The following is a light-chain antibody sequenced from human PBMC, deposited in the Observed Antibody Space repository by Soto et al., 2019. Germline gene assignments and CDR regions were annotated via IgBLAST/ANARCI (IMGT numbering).Light chain of an antibody. CDR3: QQYNIWPLT. CDR1: QTVSDN. Sequence: ITQSSTLLSVSSGERGTLSCRASQTVSDNLAWYQQKPGQAPRLLIYGASTRATGIPARFSGSGSGTEFTLTIDTLQSEDFAVYYCQQYNIWPLTFGGGTKVDI. J-gene: IGKJ4*01. V-gene: IGKV3D-15*01. CDR2: GAS.